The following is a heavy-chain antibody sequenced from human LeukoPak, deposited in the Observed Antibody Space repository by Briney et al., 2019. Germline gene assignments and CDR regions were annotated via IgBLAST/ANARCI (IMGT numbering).Heavy chain of an antibody. CDR3: ATAASWSYAFDI. CDR1: GYTLTELS. J-gene: IGHJ3*02. V-gene: IGHV1-24*01. CDR2: FDPEDGET. Sequence: ASAKVSCKVSGYTLTELSMHWVRQAPGKGLEWMGGFDPEDGETIYAQKFQGRVTMTEDTSTDTAYMELSSLRSEDTAVYYCATAASWSYAFDIWGQGTMVTVSS. D-gene: IGHD6-13*01.